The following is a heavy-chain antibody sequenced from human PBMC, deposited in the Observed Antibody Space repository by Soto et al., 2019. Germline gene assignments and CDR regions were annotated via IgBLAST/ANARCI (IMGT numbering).Heavy chain of an antibody. J-gene: IGHJ3*02. Sequence: PGGSLRLSCAASGFTFSSYTMNWVRQAPGKGLEWVSSISGSSSNIDYADSVKGRFTISRDNAKNSLYLQMNSLRAEDTAMYYCVRGYRYFDIWGHGTMVTVSS. CDR3: VRGYRYFDI. CDR2: ISGSSSNI. D-gene: IGHD5-12*01. CDR1: GFTFSSYT. V-gene: IGHV3-21*01.